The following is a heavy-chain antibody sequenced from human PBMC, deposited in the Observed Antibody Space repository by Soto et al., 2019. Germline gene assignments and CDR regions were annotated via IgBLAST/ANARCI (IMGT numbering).Heavy chain of an antibody. V-gene: IGHV3-21*01. Sequence: EVQLVETGGGLVKPGGSLRLSCAASGFTFSSYSMNWVRQAPGKGLEWVSSISSSSSYIYYADSVKGRFTISRDNAKNSLYLQMNSLRAEDTAVYYCARDGLYDFWGQTLGYYYYMDVWGKGTTGTVSS. CDR1: GFTFSSYS. D-gene: IGHD3-3*01. CDR2: ISSSSSYI. J-gene: IGHJ6*03. CDR3: ARDGLYDFWGQTLGYYYYMDV.